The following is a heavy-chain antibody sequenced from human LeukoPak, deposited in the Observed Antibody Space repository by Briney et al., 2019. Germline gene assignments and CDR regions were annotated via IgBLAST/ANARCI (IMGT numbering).Heavy chain of an antibody. Sequence: SETLSLTCTVSGGSISSGSYYWSWIRQPPGKGLEWIGYIYYSGSTNYNPSLKSRVTISVDTSKNQFSLKLSSVTAADTAVYYCAASNIAYSSSWYYFDYWGQGTLVTVSS. CDR3: AASNIAYSSSWYYFDY. CDR1: GGSISSGSYY. J-gene: IGHJ4*02. D-gene: IGHD6-13*01. V-gene: IGHV4-61*01. CDR2: IYYSGST.